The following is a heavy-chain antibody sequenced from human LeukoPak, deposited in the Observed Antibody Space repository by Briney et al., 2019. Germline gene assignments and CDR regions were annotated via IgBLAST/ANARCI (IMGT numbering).Heavy chain of an antibody. D-gene: IGHD1-26*01. Sequence: GGSLRLSCAAFGFTVSVNYMSWVRQAPGKGLECVSVIYSGGNTYYADSVKGRFTISRDNSKNTLYLQMNSLRAEDTAVYYCARDLREHGVFDMWGQGTMVTVSS. CDR1: GFTVSVNY. CDR2: IYSGGNT. V-gene: IGHV3-66*01. CDR3: ARDLREHGVFDM. J-gene: IGHJ3*02.